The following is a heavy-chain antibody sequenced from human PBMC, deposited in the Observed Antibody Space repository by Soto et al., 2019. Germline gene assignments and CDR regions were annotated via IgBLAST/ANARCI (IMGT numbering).Heavy chain of an antibody. Sequence: QVQLQESGPGLVKPSETLSLTCTVSGGSISSYYWSWLRQPPGKGLEWIGYIYYSGSTNYTPSLKSPVSISVFTSRNKFAQSLSPVTAADTAFYYCARERGCSYASHYCMYVWCHGTTLNVS. CDR3: ARERGCSYASHYCMYV. CDR1: GGSISSYY. J-gene: IGHJ6*01. V-gene: IGHV4-59*01. D-gene: IGHD5-18*01. CDR2: IYYSGST.